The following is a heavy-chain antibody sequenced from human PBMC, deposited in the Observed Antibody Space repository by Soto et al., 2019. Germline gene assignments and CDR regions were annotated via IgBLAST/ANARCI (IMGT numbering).Heavy chain of an antibody. Sequence: QVQLVQSAAEVKKPGSSVRVSCKASGGTLSSYAISWVRQAPGQGLDWVGGTVPITLSTHYAQKFQGRVIITADEATNTVYMDLSSLSSEDTAVYYCARDRSGITGKTRNIYAMDVWGQGTTVTVSS. CDR2: TVPITLST. V-gene: IGHV1-69*01. D-gene: IGHD1-20*01. CDR1: GGTLSSYA. CDR3: ARDRSGITGKTRNIYAMDV. J-gene: IGHJ6*02.